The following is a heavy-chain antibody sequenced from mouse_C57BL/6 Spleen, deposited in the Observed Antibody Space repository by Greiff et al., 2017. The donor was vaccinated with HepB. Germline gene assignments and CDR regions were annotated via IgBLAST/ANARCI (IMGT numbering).Heavy chain of an antibody. Sequence: QVTLKVSGPGILQPSQTLSLTCSFSGFSLSTFGMGVGWIRQPSGKGLEWLAHIWWDDDKYYNPALKSRLTISKDTSKNQVFLKIANVDTADTATYYCARIDRYYYGSSEPFDYWGQGTTLTVSS. CDR3: ARIDRYYYGSSEPFDY. V-gene: IGHV8-8*01. CDR1: GFSLSTFGMG. CDR2: IWWDDDK. D-gene: IGHD1-1*01. J-gene: IGHJ2*01.